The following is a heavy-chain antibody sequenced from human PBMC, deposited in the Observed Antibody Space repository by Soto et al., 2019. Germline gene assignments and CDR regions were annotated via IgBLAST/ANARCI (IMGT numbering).Heavy chain of an antibody. V-gene: IGHV4-31*03. D-gene: IGHD6-13*01. Sequence: SETLSLTCTVSGGSISSGGYYWSWIRQHPGKGLEWIGYIYYSGSTYYNPSLKSRVTISVDTSKNQFSLKLSSVTAADTAVYYCARDRETAAAGFFFDYWGQGTLVTVSS. J-gene: IGHJ4*02. CDR3: ARDRETAAAGFFFDY. CDR2: IYYSGST. CDR1: GGSISSGGYY.